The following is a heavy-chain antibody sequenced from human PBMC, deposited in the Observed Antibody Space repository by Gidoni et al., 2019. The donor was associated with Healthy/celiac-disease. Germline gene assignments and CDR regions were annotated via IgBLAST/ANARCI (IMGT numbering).Heavy chain of an antibody. CDR3: ANSGFLEWLLPSYFDY. D-gene: IGHD3-3*01. V-gene: IGHV3-23*01. CDR1: GFTFSSYA. Sequence: EVQLLESGGGLVQPGGSLRLSCPASGFTFSSYALSWVRQAPGKVLEWVPAISGSGGSTYYADSVKGRFTISRDNSKNTLYLKMNRLRAEDTAVYYGANSGFLEWLLPSYFDYWGQGTLVTVSS. CDR2: ISGSGGST. J-gene: IGHJ4*02.